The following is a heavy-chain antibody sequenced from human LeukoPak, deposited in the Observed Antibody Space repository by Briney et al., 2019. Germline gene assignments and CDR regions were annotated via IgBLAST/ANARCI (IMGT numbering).Heavy chain of an antibody. Sequence: SETLSLTRTVSGGSISSGSYYWSWIRQPAGKGLEWIGRIYTSGSTNYNPSLKSRVTISIDTSKNQFSLNLSSVTAADTAVYYCARAPPEDGYNFGYWGQGTLVTVSS. CDR3: ARAPPEDGYNFGY. D-gene: IGHD5-24*01. V-gene: IGHV4-61*02. CDR2: IYTSGST. CDR1: GGSISSGSYY. J-gene: IGHJ4*02.